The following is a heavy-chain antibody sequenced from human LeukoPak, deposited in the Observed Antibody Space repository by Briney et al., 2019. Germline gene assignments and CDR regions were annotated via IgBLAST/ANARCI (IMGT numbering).Heavy chain of an antibody. CDR1: GSTVSSNY. J-gene: IGHJ6*02. CDR2: IYSANNT. D-gene: IGHD6-13*01. Sequence: GGSLRLSCAASGSTVSSNYMNWVRQAPGKGLEWVSIIYSANNTYYADSVKGRFTISRDNSKNTLYLQMNSLRAEDTAVYYCATSGTKQQLGCYDGMDVWGQGTTVTVSS. V-gene: IGHV3-53*01. CDR3: ATSGTKQQLGCYDGMDV.